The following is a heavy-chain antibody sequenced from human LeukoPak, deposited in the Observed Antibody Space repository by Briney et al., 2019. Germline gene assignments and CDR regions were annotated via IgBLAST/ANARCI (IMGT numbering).Heavy chain of an antibody. Sequence: GASVKVSCKASGYTFTGYYMHWVRQAPGQGLEWMGWINPNSGGTNYAQKFQGRVTMTRDTSISTAYMELSRLRSDDTAVYYCVLYHLRGGYSYGRWGDAFDIWGQGTMVTVSS. CDR1: GYTFTGYY. V-gene: IGHV1-2*02. CDR2: INPNSGGT. J-gene: IGHJ3*02. CDR3: VLYHLRGGYSYGRWGDAFDI. D-gene: IGHD5-18*01.